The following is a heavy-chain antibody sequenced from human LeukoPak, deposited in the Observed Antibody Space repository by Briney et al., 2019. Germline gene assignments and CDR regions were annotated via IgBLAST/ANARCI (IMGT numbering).Heavy chain of an antibody. D-gene: IGHD3/OR15-3a*01. J-gene: IGHJ1*01. CDR2: ISAYNGNT. CDR1: GYTFTSYG. V-gene: IGHV1-18*01. CDR3: ATSGSREFLDAPLAEYFHH. Sequence: ASVKVSCKASGYTFTSYGISWVRQAPGQGLEWMGWISAYNGNTNYAQKLQGRVTLTTDTSTSTAYMELRSLRSDDTAVYYCATSGSREFLDAPLAEYFHHWGQGTLVTVSS.